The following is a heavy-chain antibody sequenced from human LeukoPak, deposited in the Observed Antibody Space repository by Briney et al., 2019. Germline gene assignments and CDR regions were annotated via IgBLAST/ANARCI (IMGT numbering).Heavy chain of an antibody. CDR1: GGSISSSSYY. CDR3: ARQVPGREDY. J-gene: IGHJ4*02. D-gene: IGHD1-1*01. CDR2: IYYSGST. V-gene: IGHV4-39*01. Sequence: PSETLSLTCTVSGGSISSSSYYWGWIRQPPGKGLEWIGSIYYSGSTYYNPSLKSRVTISVDTSKNQFSLKLSSVTAADTAVYYCARQVPGREDYWGQGTLVTVSS.